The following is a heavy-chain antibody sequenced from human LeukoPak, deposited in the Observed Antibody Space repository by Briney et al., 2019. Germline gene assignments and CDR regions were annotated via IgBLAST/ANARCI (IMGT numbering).Heavy chain of an antibody. CDR1: GFPFSSYW. CDR2: IKQDGSKK. D-gene: IGHD3-3*01. CDR3: AKDFGVIIHAFDI. Sequence: GGSLRLSCVASGFPFSSYWMTWVRQAPGKGLEWVANIKQDGSKKSYVDSVKGRFTISRDNAKNSLYLQMNSLRAEDTAIYYCAKDFGVIIHAFDIWGQGTVVTVSS. V-gene: IGHV3-7*03. J-gene: IGHJ3*02.